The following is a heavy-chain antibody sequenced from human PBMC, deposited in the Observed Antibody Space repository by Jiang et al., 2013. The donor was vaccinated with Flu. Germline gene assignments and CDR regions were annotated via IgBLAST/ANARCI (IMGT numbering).Heavy chain of an antibody. Sequence: LLESGAEVKKPGASVKVSCKASGYNFIGYYIHWVRQAPGQGLEWMGWINTNSGGTRLAQKFQGRVTMTRDTSIRTTYLELSRLTSDDSAMYYCVRDLYYGSGTFDYWGQGTVVSVSS. J-gene: IGHJ4*02. CDR3: VRDLYYGSGTFDY. CDR1: GYNFIGYY. D-gene: IGHD3-10*01. V-gene: IGHV1-2*02. CDR2: INTNSGGT.